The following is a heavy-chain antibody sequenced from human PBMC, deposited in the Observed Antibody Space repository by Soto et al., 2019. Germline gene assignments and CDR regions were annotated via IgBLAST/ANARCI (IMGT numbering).Heavy chain of an antibody. J-gene: IGHJ6*02. CDR2: IIPIFGTA. CDR1: GGTFSSYA. CDR3: ARDRRPYSGSWYGFGYYYYGMAV. Sequence: QVQLVQSGAEVKKPGSSVKGSCKASGGTFSSYAISWVRQAPGQGLEWMGGIIPIFGTANYAQKFQGRVRITADDSTSTAYMGLSSLRSGDTAVYSCARDRRPYSGSWYGFGYYYYGMAVWGQRTTVTVSS. D-gene: IGHD6-13*01. V-gene: IGHV1-69*01.